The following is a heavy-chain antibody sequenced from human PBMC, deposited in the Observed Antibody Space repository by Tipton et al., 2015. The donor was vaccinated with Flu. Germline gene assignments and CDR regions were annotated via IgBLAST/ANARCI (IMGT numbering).Heavy chain of an antibody. V-gene: IGHV3-74*01. Sequence: SLRLSCAASGFSFSSHWMIWVRQAPGEGLVWVSRIKSDGTTTTYADSVKGRFTISRDNAKNTLYLQMNSLRAEDTAVYYCVKMPDFDFWGQGTLVTVSS. D-gene: IGHD1-14*01. CDR1: GFSFSSHW. CDR2: IKSDGTTT. J-gene: IGHJ4*02. CDR3: VKMPDFDF.